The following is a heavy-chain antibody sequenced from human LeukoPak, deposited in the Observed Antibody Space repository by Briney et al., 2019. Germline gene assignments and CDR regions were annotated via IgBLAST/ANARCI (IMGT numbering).Heavy chain of an antibody. D-gene: IGHD5-18*01. CDR2: ISGSGGST. CDR1: GFTFSSYA. J-gene: IGHJ6*02. CDR3: ARAPYSYGPYYYYGMDV. V-gene: IGHV3-23*01. Sequence: PGGSLRLSCAASGFTFSSYAMSWVRQAPGKGLEWVSAISGSGGSTYYADSVKGRFTISRDNAKNTLYLQMNSLRAEDTAVYCCARAPYSYGPYYYYGMDVWGQGTTVTVSS.